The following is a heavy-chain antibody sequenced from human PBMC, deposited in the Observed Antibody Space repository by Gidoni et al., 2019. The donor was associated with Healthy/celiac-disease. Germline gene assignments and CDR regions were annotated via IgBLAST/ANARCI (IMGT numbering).Heavy chain of an antibody. CDR1: GFTFSSYS. V-gene: IGHV3-48*01. D-gene: IGHD2-2*01. J-gene: IGHJ4*02. CDR2: ISSSSSTI. Sequence: EVQLVESGGGLVQPGGSLRLSCAASGFTFSSYSMNWVRQAPGKGLEWVSYISSSSSTIYYADSVKGRFTISRDNAKNSLYLQMNSLRAEDTAVYYCASVVVGRDFDYWGQGTLVTVSS. CDR3: ASVVVGRDFDY.